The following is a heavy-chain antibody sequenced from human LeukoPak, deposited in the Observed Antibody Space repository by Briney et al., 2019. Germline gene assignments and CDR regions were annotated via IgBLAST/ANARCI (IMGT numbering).Heavy chain of an antibody. J-gene: IGHJ4*02. CDR1: GFTFSSYS. D-gene: IGHD6-6*01. CDR2: ISSSSSYI. CDR3: ARDPVSSSSASGY. Sequence: GGSLRLSCAASGFTFSSYSMNWVRQAPGKGLEWVSSISSSSSYIYYADSVKGRFTISRDNAKNSLYLQMNSLRAEDTAVYYCARDPVSSSSASGYWGQGTLVTVSS. V-gene: IGHV3-21*01.